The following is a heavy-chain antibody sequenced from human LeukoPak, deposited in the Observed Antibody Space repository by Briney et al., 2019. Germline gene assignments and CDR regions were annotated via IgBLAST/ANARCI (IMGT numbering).Heavy chain of an antibody. CDR1: GGTFNSYA. J-gene: IGHJ6*03. V-gene: IGHV1-69*13. D-gene: IGHD5-24*01. CDR2: IIPIFGTA. Sequence: ASVKVSCKASGGTFNSYAIRWVRQAPGQGLEWMGGIIPIFGTANYAQKFQGRVTITADESTNTAYMELSSLRSEDTAVYYCARDIKEEMATIHYPFDYYYYYYMDVWGKGTTVTVSS. CDR3: ARDIKEEMATIHYPFDYYYYYYMDV.